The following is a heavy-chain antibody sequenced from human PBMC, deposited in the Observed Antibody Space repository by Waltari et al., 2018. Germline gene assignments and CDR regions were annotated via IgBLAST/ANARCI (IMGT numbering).Heavy chain of an antibody. CDR2: IEGDGSET. Sequence: EDQLVESGGDLVQPGGSLRLSCAASGFNFSLKWMNWVRQAPGKGLQWVANIEGDGSETNYVDSVKGRFTISRDNAKNSLYLQMNSLRTDDTALYYCARGLQLWGRGTLVTVSS. D-gene: IGHD2-15*01. CDR1: GFNFSLKW. V-gene: IGHV3-7*01. J-gene: IGHJ2*01. CDR3: ARGLQL.